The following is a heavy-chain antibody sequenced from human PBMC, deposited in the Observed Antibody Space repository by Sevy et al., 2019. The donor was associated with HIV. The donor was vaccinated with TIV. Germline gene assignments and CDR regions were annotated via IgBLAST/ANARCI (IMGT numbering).Heavy chain of an antibody. CDR3: ARDGAGYNYVSHFDY. Sequence: GGSLRLSRAASGFTFSSYAMHWVRQAPGKGLEWVAVISYDGSNKYYADSVKGRFTISRDNSKNTLYLQMNSLRAEDTAVYYCARDGAGYNYVSHFDYWGQGTLVTVSS. CDR2: ISYDGSNK. D-gene: IGHD5-12*01. CDR1: GFTFSSYA. V-gene: IGHV3-30-3*01. J-gene: IGHJ4*02.